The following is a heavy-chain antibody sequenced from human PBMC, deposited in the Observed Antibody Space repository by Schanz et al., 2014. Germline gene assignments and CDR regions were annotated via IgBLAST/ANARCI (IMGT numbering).Heavy chain of an antibody. CDR3: ARDSLSGATGGYGMDA. Sequence: QVQLQESGPGLVKPSGTLSLTCAVSGASISSSNWWSWVRQPPGKGLEWIGEIYHSGNTNYNASLKSRVTISVDKSKNQFSLKVRSVTAADTAVYYCARDSLSGATGGYGMDAWGQGATVTVSS. J-gene: IGHJ6*02. D-gene: IGHD2-8*02. V-gene: IGHV4-4*02. CDR1: GASISSSNW. CDR2: IYHSGNT.